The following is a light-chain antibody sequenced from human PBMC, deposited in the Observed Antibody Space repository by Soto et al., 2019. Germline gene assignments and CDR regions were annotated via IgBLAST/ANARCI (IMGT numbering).Light chain of an antibody. CDR1: QSISRW. J-gene: IGKJ5*01. CDR3: QQYNGLIT. Sequence: DIQMTQSPSTLSASVGDRVTITCRASQSISRWLAWHQQKPGKAPRLLIYDASNLQRGVPSRFSGSGSGTEFTLTITSLQPEDFATYYCQQYNGLITFGQGTRLEIK. CDR2: DAS. V-gene: IGKV1-5*01.